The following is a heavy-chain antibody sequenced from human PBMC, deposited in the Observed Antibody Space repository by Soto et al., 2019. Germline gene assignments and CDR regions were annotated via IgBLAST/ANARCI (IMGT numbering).Heavy chain of an antibody. CDR2: ISTSSSYI. V-gene: IGHV3-21*01. CDR3: ARGLESATSKNWFDS. J-gene: IGHJ5*01. CDR1: GFTFNPYN. Sequence: EVQLVESGGGLVKPGGSLRLSCEGSGFTFNPYNMNWVRQAPGKGLEWVASISTSSSYIYYAASVEGRFTVSRDNAKNSLYLQMSDLRDEDTDVYYCARGLESATSKNWFDSWGQGTQVTVSS. D-gene: IGHD1-1*01.